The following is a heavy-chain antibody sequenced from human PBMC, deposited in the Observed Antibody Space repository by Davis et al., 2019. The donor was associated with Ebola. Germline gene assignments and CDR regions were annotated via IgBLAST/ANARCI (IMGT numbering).Heavy chain of an antibody. J-gene: IGHJ5*02. Sequence: PGGSLRLSCAASGFTFDDYAMHWVRQAPGKGLEWVSLISGSGGSTYYADSVKGRFTISRDHSKSTLYLQMNSLRVDDTAVYYCARSITMVRGVSWFDPWGQGTLVTVSS. D-gene: IGHD3-10*01. CDR1: GFTFDDYA. CDR2: ISGSGGST. CDR3: ARSITMVRGVSWFDP. V-gene: IGHV3-23*01.